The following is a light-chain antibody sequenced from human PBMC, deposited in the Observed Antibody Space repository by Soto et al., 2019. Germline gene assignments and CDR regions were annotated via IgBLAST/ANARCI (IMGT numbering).Light chain of an antibody. CDR2: DAS. CDR3: QQYNTYST. CDR1: QSISSW. J-gene: IGKJ5*01. V-gene: IGKV1-5*01. Sequence: DIQMTPSPSTLSASVVDRVTITCRASQSISSWLAWYQHTPGKAPKFLIYDASTLESGVPSRFSGSGSGTEFTLTISSLQPDDFATYYCQQYNTYSTFGQGTRLEIK.